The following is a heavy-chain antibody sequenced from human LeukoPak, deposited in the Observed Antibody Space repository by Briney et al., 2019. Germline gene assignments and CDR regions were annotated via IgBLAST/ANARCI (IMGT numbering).Heavy chain of an antibody. CDR2: IIPIFGTA. V-gene: IGHV1-69*13. D-gene: IGHD3-22*01. CDR3: ARKRYYYDQGEARRNYYFDF. CDR1: GGTFSSYA. Sequence: SVKVSCTASGGTFSSYAISWVRQAPGQGLEWMGGIIPIFGTANYAQKFQGRVTITADESTSTAYMELSSLRSEDTAVYYCARKRYYYDQGEARRNYYFDFWGQGTLVTVSS. J-gene: IGHJ4*02.